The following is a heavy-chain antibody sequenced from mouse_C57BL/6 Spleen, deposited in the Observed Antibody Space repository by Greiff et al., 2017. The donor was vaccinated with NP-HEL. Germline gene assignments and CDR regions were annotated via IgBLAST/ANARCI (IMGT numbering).Heavy chain of an antibody. CDR1: GFTFTDYY. J-gene: IGHJ2*01. CDR2: IRNKANGYTT. Sequence: EVMLVESGGGLVQPGGSLSLSCAASGFTFTDYYMSWVRQPPGKALEWLGFIRNKANGYTTEYSASVKGRFTISRDNSQSILYLQMNALRAEDSATYYCARSLSLITTVPGYWGQGTTLTVSS. V-gene: IGHV7-3*01. D-gene: IGHD1-1*01. CDR3: ARSLSLITTVPGY.